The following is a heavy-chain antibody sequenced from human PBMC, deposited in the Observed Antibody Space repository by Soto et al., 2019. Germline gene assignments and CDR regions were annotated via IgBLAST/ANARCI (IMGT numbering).Heavy chain of an antibody. Sequence: SVKVSCKASGFTFTSAAVQWVRQARGQRLEWIGWIAVGNGNTNYAQKFQERVTITRDMSTSTAYMQLSSLRSEDTAVYYCAAEVLRFLGRDYYYYYGMDVWGQGTTVTVSS. J-gene: IGHJ6*02. CDR3: AAEVLRFLGRDYYYYYGMDV. D-gene: IGHD3-3*01. CDR1: GFTFTSAA. V-gene: IGHV1-58*01. CDR2: IAVGNGNT.